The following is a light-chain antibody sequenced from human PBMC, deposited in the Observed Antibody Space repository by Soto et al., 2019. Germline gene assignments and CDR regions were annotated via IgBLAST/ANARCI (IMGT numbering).Light chain of an antibody. CDR1: QDINKY. Sequence: DIQMTQSPSSLSASVGDRVTITCQASQDINKYLNWYKQKPGKAPKLLIYDASNLQTGVPSRFSGNRSGTDSTYTINSLQPEDIPTYYCQQYDNVPTFTFGPGTKVDIK. CDR3: QQYDNVPTFT. CDR2: DAS. J-gene: IGKJ3*01. V-gene: IGKV1-33*01.